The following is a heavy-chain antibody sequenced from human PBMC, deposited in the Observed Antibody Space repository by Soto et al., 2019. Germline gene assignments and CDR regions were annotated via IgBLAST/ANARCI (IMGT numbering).Heavy chain of an antibody. V-gene: IGHV3-23*01. Sequence: GGSLRLSCAVAGYTFANHWMHWVRQAPGKGLEWVSTVTGSGGSAYYADSVQGRFTISRDNSKNTVYLQMNSLRADDTAIYYCAKDRTTMYDGFDIWGQGTMVTVSS. CDR1: GYTFANHW. CDR2: VTGSGGSA. J-gene: IGHJ3*02. D-gene: IGHD1-1*01. CDR3: AKDRTTMYDGFDI.